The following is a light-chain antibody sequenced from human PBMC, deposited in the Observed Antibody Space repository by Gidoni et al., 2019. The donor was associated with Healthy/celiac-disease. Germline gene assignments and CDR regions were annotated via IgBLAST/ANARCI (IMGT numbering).Light chain of an antibody. Sequence: IQMTQSLSTLSASGGDRVTITCRASQSISSWLAWYQQKPGKAPKLLIYKASSLESGVPSRFSGSGSGTEFTRTISSLQPDDFATYYCQQYNSYAPWTFGQGTKVEIK. CDR1: QSISSW. J-gene: IGKJ1*01. V-gene: IGKV1-5*03. CDR2: KAS. CDR3: QQYNSYAPWT.